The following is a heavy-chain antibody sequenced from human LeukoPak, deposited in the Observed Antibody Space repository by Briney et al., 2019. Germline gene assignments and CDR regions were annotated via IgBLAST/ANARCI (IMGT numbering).Heavy chain of an antibody. CDR2: INHSGST. CDR3: ASRHDFWSGYYTGNPPPYYYYGMDV. V-gene: IGHV4-34*01. J-gene: IGHJ6*02. CDR1: GGSFSGYY. D-gene: IGHD3-3*01. Sequence: SETLSLTCAVYGGSFSGYYWSWIRQPPGKGLEWIGEINHSGSTNYNPSLKSRVTISVDTSKNQFSLKLSSVTAADTAVYYCASRHDFWSGYYTGNPPPYYYYGMDVWGQGTTVTVSS.